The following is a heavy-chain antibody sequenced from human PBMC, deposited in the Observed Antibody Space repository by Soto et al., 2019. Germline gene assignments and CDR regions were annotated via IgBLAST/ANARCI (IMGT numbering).Heavy chain of an antibody. D-gene: IGHD1-26*01. CDR2: INWNGGST. J-gene: IGHJ1*01. CDR1: GFTFGDHG. Sequence: DVQLVESGGSVVRPGGSLRLSCAASGFTFGDHGMIWVRQAPGKGLEWVSGINWNGGSTGYVDSVKVRFTISRDNAKNSLYLQMDSLRADDTALYYCARARGDYYRYFQDWGQGTLVTVSS. V-gene: IGHV3-20*04. CDR3: ARARGDYYRYFQD.